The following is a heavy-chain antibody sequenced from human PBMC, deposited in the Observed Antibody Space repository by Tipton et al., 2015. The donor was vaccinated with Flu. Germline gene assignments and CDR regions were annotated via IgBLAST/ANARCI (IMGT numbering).Heavy chain of an antibody. CDR2: VYHSGSI. V-gene: IGHV4-38-2*02. CDR1: GYSISTGYY. D-gene: IGHD2-2*02. Sequence: TLSLTCTVSGYSISTGYYWGWVRQSPGKGLEWIGNVYHSGSIYYNPSLQSRVTMSVDTSKNQFSLKLGALTAAGTAVYYCVTISAVVPFDYWGQGKLVTVSS. CDR3: VTISAVVPFDY. J-gene: IGHJ4*02.